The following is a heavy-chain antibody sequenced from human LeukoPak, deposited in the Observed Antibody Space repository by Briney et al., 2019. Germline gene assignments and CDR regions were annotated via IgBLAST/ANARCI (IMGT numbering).Heavy chain of an antibody. CDR2: ISSSSSYI. Sequence: GGSLRLSCAASGFTFSSYSMNWVRQAPGKGLEWVSSISSSSSYIYYADSVKGRFTISRDNAKNSLYLQMNSLRAEDTALYYCARGKEWLRFGYYFDYWGQGTLVTVSS. D-gene: IGHD5-12*01. CDR3: ARGKEWLRFGYYFDY. V-gene: IGHV3-21*04. J-gene: IGHJ4*02. CDR1: GFTFSSYS.